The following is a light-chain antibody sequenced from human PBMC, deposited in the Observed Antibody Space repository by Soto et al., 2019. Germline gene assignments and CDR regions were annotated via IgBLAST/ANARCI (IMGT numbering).Light chain of an antibody. Sequence: EVVLTQFPGTLSLAPGERATLSCRASQSVTNSNLAWYQHKPGQAPRNLIYGASSRATGVPDRFSGSGSGTDFTLTISRLEPEDFAVYFCHQYGHSPSTFGQGTKVEIK. V-gene: IGKV3-20*01. CDR2: GAS. CDR3: HQYGHSPST. J-gene: IGKJ1*01. CDR1: QSVTNSN.